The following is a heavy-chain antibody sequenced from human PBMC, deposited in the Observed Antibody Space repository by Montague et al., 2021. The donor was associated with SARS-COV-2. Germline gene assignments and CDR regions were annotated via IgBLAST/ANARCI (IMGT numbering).Heavy chain of an antibody. CDR2: IYTSGTT. CDR3: AGGSGIINFYNSGMDV. D-gene: IGHD3-10*01. V-gene: IGHV4-4*07. Sequence: SETLSTCTVSGGSISSYYWSWIRQPAGKGLEWIGRIYTSGTTNYNPSLKSRVTMSVDTSKNQFSLKLSSVTAADTAVYYCAGGSGIINFYNSGMDVWGQGTTVTVSS. J-gene: IGHJ6*02. CDR1: GGSISSYY.